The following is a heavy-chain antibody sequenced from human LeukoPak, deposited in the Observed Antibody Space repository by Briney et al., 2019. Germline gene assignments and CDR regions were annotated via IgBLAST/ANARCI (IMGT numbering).Heavy chain of an antibody. V-gene: IGHV3-23*01. CDR1: GSTFSSYA. CDR3: AKGGGLAAAFDH. D-gene: IGHD6-13*01. J-gene: IGHJ4*02. CDR2: ISGSGGTT. Sequence: GGSLRLSCAASGSTFSSYAMSWVRQTPGKGLEWVSIISGSGGTTYHADSVKGRFTISRDNSKNMLYLQMNSLRADDTAVYYCAKGGGLAAAFDHWGRGALVTVSS.